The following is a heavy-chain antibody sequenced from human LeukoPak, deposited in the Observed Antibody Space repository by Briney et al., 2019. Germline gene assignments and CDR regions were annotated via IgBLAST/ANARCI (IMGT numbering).Heavy chain of an antibody. CDR2: IYYSGST. Sequence: SETLSLTCTVSGGSISSYYWSWIRQPPGKGLEWIGYIYYSGSTNYNTSLTSRVTISVDTSKNQFSLKLSSVTAADTAVYYCAREQSHGYNSRALDYWGQGTLVTVSS. D-gene: IGHD5-24*01. V-gene: IGHV4-59*01. CDR3: AREQSHGYNSRALDY. CDR1: GGSISSYY. J-gene: IGHJ4*02.